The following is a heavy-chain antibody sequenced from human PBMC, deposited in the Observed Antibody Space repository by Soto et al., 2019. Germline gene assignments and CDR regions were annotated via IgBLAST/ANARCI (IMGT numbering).Heavy chain of an antibody. CDR3: ASEVDTTNAFDY. Sequence: LSLTCTVSGGSISSSSYYWGWIRQPPGKGLEWIGSIYYSGSTYYNPSLKSRVTISVDTSKNQFSLKLSSVTAADTAVYYCASEVDTTNAFDYWGQGTLVTVSS. CDR1: GGSISSSSYY. J-gene: IGHJ4*02. V-gene: IGHV4-39*01. D-gene: IGHD1-1*01. CDR2: IYYSGST.